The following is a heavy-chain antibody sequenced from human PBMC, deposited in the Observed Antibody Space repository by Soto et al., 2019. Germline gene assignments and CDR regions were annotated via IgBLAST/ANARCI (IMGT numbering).Heavy chain of an antibody. CDR3: ARNLIFDY. CDR2: IYYSGTT. V-gene: IGHV4-59*01. CDR1: GGSISGYY. Sequence: SETLSLTCTVSGGSISGYYWSWTRQSPGEGLEWIGYIYYSGTTNYNPSLKSRVTISVDTSKNQFSLKLRSVTAADTAVYYCARNLIFDYWGQGTLVTVSS. J-gene: IGHJ4*02.